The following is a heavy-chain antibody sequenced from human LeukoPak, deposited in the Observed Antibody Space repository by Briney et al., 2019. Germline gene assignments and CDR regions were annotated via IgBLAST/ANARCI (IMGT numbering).Heavy chain of an antibody. CDR1: GGAISNYY. J-gene: IGHJ4*02. CDR2: IYSSGTT. CDR3: ARGSSGWYSIDY. V-gene: IGHV4-4*07. Sequence: SETLSLTCTVSGGAISNYYWSWLRQPAGQRLVWIGRIYSSGTTNYNPSLTGRISMSVDTSKNQFSLKLNSVTAADTAVYYCARGSSGWYSIDYWGQGTLVTVSS. D-gene: IGHD6-19*01.